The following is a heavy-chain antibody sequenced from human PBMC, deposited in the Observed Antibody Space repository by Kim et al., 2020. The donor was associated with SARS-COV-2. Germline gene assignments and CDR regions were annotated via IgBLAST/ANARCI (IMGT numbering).Heavy chain of an antibody. V-gene: IGHV4-30-2*05. Sequence: SLRGRVTRSVDTSKNQFSLKLSSVTAADTAVYYCAASITMVRGPGEPFDPWGQGTLVTVSS. CDR3: AASITMVRGPGEPFDP. J-gene: IGHJ5*02. D-gene: IGHD3-10*01.